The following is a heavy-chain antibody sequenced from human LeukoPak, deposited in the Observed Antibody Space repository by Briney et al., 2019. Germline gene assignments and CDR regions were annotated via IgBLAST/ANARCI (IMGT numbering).Heavy chain of an antibody. CDR2: ISSSSSYI. D-gene: IGHD6-13*01. Sequence: GGSLRLSCAASGVTFSSYSMNWVRQAPGKGLEWVSSISSSSSYIYYADSVKGRFTISRDNAKNSLYLQMNSLRAEDTAVYYCAREGEVEEQLYGTDVWGQGTTVTVSS. CDR3: AREGEVEEQLYGTDV. J-gene: IGHJ6*02. V-gene: IGHV3-21*01. CDR1: GVTFSSYS.